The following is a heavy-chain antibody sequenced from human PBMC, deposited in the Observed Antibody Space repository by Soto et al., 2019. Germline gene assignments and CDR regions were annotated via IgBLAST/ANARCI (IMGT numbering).Heavy chain of an antibody. J-gene: IGHJ4*02. D-gene: IGHD3-3*01. CDR3: SHRVLRTVFGLVTTTAIYFDF. Sequence: QITLKESGPTVVKPTETLTLTCTFSGFSLTTSGVGVGWVRQSPGKAPEWLALIYWDDDKRYSTSLKSRLTNTKDTSKNQVVLTMANVDPADPATYYCSHRVLRTVFGLVTTTAIYFDFWGQGTPVVVSS. CDR1: GFSLTTSGVG. V-gene: IGHV2-5*02. CDR2: IYWDDDK.